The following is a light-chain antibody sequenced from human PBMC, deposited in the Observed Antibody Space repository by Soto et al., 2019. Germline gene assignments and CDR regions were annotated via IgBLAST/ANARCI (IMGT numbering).Light chain of an antibody. CDR3: SSYTSSSTVV. Sequence: QSALTQPASVSGSPGQWITISCTGTSSDVGGYNSVSWYQQHPGKAPKLMIYDVSNRPSGVSNRFSGSKSVNTASLTISGLQAEDEADYYCSSYTSSSTVVFGGGTQLTVL. V-gene: IGLV2-14*03. J-gene: IGLJ2*01. CDR1: SSDVGGYNS. CDR2: DVS.